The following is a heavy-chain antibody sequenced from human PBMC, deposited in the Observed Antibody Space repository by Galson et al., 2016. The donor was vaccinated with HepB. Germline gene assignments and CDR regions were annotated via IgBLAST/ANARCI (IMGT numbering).Heavy chain of an antibody. V-gene: IGHV3-13*01. CDR2: IGTAAGDT. CDR3: ARGKSLWTTPWNYGMDV. CDR1: GSTFSMYD. Sequence: SLRLSCAASGSTFSMYDMHWVRQATGKGLEWVSAIGTAAGDTYYLGSVKGRFTISRENAKNSLYLQMNSLRAGDTAVYYCARGKSLWTTPWNYGMDVWGKGTTVTVSS. D-gene: IGHD1-1*01. J-gene: IGHJ6*04.